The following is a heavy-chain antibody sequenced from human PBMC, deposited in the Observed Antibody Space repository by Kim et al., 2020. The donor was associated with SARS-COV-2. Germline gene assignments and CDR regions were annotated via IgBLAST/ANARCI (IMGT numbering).Heavy chain of an antibody. CDR2: INPHTGDT. Sequence: ASVKVSCKASGYTFSDHYIQWVRQAPGQGLEWMGRINPHTGDTDYAQKFQGRVTMSRDTAITAVYMELSSLRSDDTAVFFCARDYGTYYDFWVAYSSVWG. J-gene: IGHJ6*02. D-gene: IGHD3-3*01. CDR1: GYTFSDHY. V-gene: IGHV1-2*06. CDR3: ARDYGTYYDFWVAYSSV.